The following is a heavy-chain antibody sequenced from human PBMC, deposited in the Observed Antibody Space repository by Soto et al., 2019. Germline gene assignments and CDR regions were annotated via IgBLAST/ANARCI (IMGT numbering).Heavy chain of an antibody. D-gene: IGHD1-26*01. CDR2: INGDGSQT. Sequence: EVQLVESGGGLVQPGGSLRLSCAASGFTFSASWMTWVRQSPGKGLEWVANINGDGSQTFYVDSVKGRFTISRDNAKNTLFLHMNSLRVEDTGVYYCAKDLKWEHWWGQGTLVTVSS. V-gene: IGHV3-7*04. J-gene: IGHJ4*02. CDR1: GFTFSASW. CDR3: AKDLKWEHW.